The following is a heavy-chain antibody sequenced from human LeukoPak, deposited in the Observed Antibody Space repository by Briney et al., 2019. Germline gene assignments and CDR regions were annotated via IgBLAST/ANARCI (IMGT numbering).Heavy chain of an antibody. CDR2: INHSGST. CDR1: GGSFSGYY. Sequence: MTSETLSLTCAVYGGSFSGYYWSWIRQPPGKGLEWIGEINHSGSTNYNPSLKSRVTISVDTSKNQFSLKLSSVTAADTAVYYCAGVHSYGWVYYYMDVWGKGTTVTVSS. J-gene: IGHJ6*03. V-gene: IGHV4-34*01. D-gene: IGHD5-18*01. CDR3: AGVHSYGWVYYYMDV.